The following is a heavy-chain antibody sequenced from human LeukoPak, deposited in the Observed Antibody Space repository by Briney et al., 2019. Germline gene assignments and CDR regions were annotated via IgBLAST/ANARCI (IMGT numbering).Heavy chain of an antibody. J-gene: IGHJ4*02. Sequence: ASVTVSCKASGYTFTGYYMHWVRQAPGQGLEWMGWISAYNGNTNYAQKLQGRVTMTTDTSTSTAYMELRSLRSDDTAVYYCARRSSSDDYWGQGTLVTVSS. D-gene: IGHD6-13*01. CDR3: ARRSSSDDY. CDR2: ISAYNGNT. V-gene: IGHV1-18*04. CDR1: GYTFTGYY.